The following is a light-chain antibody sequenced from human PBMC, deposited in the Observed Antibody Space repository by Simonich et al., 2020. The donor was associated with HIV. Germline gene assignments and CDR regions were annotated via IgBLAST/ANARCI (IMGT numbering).Light chain of an antibody. Sequence: DIVMTQSPLSLPVTPGEPASISCRSSQSLLGINGYNYLDWYLQKPGQSPQLLIYLGSNRASGVPDRFSGSGSGTDFTLKITRVEAEDVGVYYCMQALQTPWTFGQGTKVEIK. CDR2: LGS. CDR3: MQALQTPWT. J-gene: IGKJ1*01. V-gene: IGKV2-28*01. CDR1: QSLLGINGYNY.